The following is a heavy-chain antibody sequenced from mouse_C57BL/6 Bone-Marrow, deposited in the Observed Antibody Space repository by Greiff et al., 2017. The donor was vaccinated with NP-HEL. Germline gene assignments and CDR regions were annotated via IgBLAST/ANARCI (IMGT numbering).Heavy chain of an antibody. CDR1: GYAFTNYL. CDR2: INPGSGGT. CDR3: ARGSAYYSNYAAFDY. V-gene: IGHV1-54*01. D-gene: IGHD2-5*01. Sequence: QVQLQQSGAELVRPGTSVKVSCKASGYAFTNYLIEWVKQRPGQGLEWIGVINPGSGGTNYNEKFKGKATLTADKSSSTAYMQLSSLTSADSAVYFCARGSAYYSNYAAFDYWGQGTTLTVSS. J-gene: IGHJ2*01.